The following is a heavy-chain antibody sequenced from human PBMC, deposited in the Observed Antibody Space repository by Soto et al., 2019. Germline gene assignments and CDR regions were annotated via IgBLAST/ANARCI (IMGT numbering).Heavy chain of an antibody. CDR3: ARDVAFDV. Sequence: EVQLVESGGGLVQPGGSLRLSCAASGFTVSNYHMSWVRQAPGKGLEWVAVIYSGGSTYYTESAKGRITISRDTSKNSLYLQMNSLRAEDTAVYYCARDVAFDVWGQGTMVTVSS. V-gene: IGHV3-66*01. CDR2: IYSGGST. CDR1: GFTVSNYH. J-gene: IGHJ3*01.